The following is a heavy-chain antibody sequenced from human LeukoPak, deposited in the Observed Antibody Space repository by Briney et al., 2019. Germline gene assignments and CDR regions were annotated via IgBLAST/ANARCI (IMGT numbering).Heavy chain of an antibody. CDR2: INPNSGGT. J-gene: IGHJ4*02. CDR3: AIRYSGSGTKYYFDY. Sequence: ASVKVSCKASGYTFTGYYMHWVRQAPGQGLEWMGWINPNSGGTNYAQKFQGRVTMTRDTSISTAYMELSGLRSEDTAVYYCAIRYSGSGTKYYFDYWGQGTLVTVSS. V-gene: IGHV1-2*02. D-gene: IGHD3-10*01. CDR1: GYTFTGYY.